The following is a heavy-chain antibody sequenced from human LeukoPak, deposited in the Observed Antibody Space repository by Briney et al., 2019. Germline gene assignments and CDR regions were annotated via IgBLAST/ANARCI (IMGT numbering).Heavy chain of an antibody. CDR3: ARTVLAAASVFDY. CDR2: INHSGST. V-gene: IGHV4-34*01. J-gene: IGHJ4*02. Sequence: PSETLSLTCAVYGGSFSGYYWSWIRQPPGKGLEWIGEINHSGSTNYNPSLKSRVTISVGTSKNQFSLKLTSVTAADTAVYYCARTVLAAASVFDYWGQGTLVTVSS. D-gene: IGHD6-25*01. CDR1: GGSFSGYY.